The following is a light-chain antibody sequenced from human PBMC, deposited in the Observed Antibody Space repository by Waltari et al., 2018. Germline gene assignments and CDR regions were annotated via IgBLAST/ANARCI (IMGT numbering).Light chain of an antibody. CDR1: NNNVGNQE. V-gene: IGLV10-54*04. CDR2: RNN. J-gene: IGLJ3*02. Sequence: QAGLTPPPSVSKGLRQTATLTCTGNNNNVGNQEAAWLQQHQGHPPKPLSYRNNDRPSGISERFSASRSGSTASLTITGLQPEDEADYYCSAWDTSLTAWVFGGGTKLTVL. CDR3: SAWDTSLTAWV.